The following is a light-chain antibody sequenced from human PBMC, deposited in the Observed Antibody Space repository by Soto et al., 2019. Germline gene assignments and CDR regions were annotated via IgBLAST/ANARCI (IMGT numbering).Light chain of an antibody. J-gene: IGKJ4*01. CDR3: QQYGSSPLT. Sequence: EIVLTQSPATLSLSPGERATLSCRASQSISSNFLAWYRQKPGQAPRLLIFGASNRATGIPDKFSGSGSGTHFTLTISRLEPEDFAVYFCQQYGSSPLTFGGGTKVDIK. CDR1: QSISSNF. V-gene: IGKV3-20*01. CDR2: GAS.